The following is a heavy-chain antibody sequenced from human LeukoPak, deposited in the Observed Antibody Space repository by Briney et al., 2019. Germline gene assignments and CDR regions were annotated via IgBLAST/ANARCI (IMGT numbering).Heavy chain of an antibody. J-gene: IGHJ4*03. V-gene: IGHV4-34*01. CDR1: GGSFSTYY. CDR3: ARGATISETGYFDY. Sequence: PSETLSLTCAVYGGSFSTYYWSWIRQSPEKGLEWIAEINHRGDANYNPSVKSRVTISVDTSKNQFSLKVNSLTAADTAVYYCARGATISETGYFDYWGQGTLVTVSS. CDR2: INHRGDA. D-gene: IGHD1-1*01.